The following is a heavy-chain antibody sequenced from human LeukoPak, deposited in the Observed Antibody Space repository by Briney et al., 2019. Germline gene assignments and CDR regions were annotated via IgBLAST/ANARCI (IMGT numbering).Heavy chain of an antibody. D-gene: IGHD1-26*01. Sequence: SETLSLTCTVSGGSISSGGYYWSWIRQHPGKSLEWIGYIYYSGSTYYNPSLKSRVTISVDTSKNQFSLKLSSVTAADTAVYYCARGLGSPTPNQYFDYWGQGTLVTVSS. V-gene: IGHV4-31*03. CDR3: ARGLGSPTPNQYFDY. J-gene: IGHJ4*02. CDR1: GGSISSGGYY. CDR2: IYYSGST.